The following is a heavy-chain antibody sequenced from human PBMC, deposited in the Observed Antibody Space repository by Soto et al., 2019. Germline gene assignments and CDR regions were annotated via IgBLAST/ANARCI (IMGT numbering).Heavy chain of an antibody. J-gene: IGHJ6*02. CDR3: ARGEGYYDSSGLEYYHGMDV. V-gene: IGHV1-69*01. Sequence: QMQLVQSGAEVKKAGSSVKVSCKASGGNFKNYAIAWVRLAPGQGLEWMGDFIPILGTANYAEAFQGRLTITAAESRTTDYMELTRVTSEDTATYFCARGEGYYDSSGLEYYHGMDVWGQGTTLTVSS. D-gene: IGHD3-22*01. CDR1: GGNFKNYA. CDR2: FIPILGTA.